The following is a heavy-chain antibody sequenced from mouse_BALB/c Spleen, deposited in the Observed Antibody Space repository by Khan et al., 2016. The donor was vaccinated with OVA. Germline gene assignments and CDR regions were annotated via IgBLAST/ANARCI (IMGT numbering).Heavy chain of an antibody. CDR1: GYKFTDFV. Sequence: QVQLQQSGAELVRPGVSVKISCKGFGYKFTDFVMHWMKQSHAKSLEWIGVISTYYGDTTHNQKYKGQATMTVDKSSSTAYLELARRTSKNSAIYYCVRRIEEYRFAYWGQGTQVTVSA. J-gene: IGHJ3*01. CDR3: VRRIEEYRFAY. CDR2: ISTYYGDT. V-gene: IGHV1S137*01.